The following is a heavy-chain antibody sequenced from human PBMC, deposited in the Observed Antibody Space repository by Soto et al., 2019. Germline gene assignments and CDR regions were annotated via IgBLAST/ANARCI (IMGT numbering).Heavy chain of an antibody. D-gene: IGHD2-2*01. CDR2: IIPIFGTA. CDR3: VRSPRYCSSTSCYLTPDY. V-gene: IGHV1-69*01. Sequence: QVQLVQSGAEVKKPGSSVKVSCKASGGTFSSYAISWVRQAPGQGLEWMGGIIPIFGTANYAQKFQGRVTITADESTSTAYMELSSLRSEDTAVYYCVRSPRYCSSTSCYLTPDYWGQGTLVTVSS. CDR1: GGTFSSYA. J-gene: IGHJ4*02.